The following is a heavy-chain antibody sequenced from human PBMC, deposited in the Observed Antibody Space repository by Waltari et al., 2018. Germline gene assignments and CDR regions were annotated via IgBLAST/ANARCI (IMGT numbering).Heavy chain of an antibody. CDR3: ARVATKTYSSPVPGRPYYYGMDV. D-gene: IGHD6-13*01. V-gene: IGHV3-74*01. Sequence: EEQLVESGGGLVQPGESLSLSCAASGFTFSRYWLAWVRHDPGKGLVWVSRINSDGSSTIYAESVKGRFTISRDNAKNTLYVQMNRLRAEDTAVYYCARVATKTYSSPVPGRPYYYGMDVWGQGTTVTVSS. J-gene: IGHJ6*02. CDR1: GFTFSRYW. CDR2: INSDGSST.